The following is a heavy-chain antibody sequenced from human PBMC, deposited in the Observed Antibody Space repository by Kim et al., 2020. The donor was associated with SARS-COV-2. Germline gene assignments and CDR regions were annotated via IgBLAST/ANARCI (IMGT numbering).Heavy chain of an antibody. D-gene: IGHD2-2*02. V-gene: IGHV3-23*01. J-gene: IGHJ6*02. CDR3: AKALDCSSNNCNKAYYYYGMDD. CDR2: ISGSGGST. CDR1: GFTFSSYA. Sequence: GGSLRLSCAASGFTFSSYAMSWVRQAPGKGLEWVSAISGSGGSTYYADSVKGRFTISRDNSKNTLYLQMNSLRAEDTAVYYCAKALDCSSNNCNKAYYYYGMDDWGQGTPVTVSS.